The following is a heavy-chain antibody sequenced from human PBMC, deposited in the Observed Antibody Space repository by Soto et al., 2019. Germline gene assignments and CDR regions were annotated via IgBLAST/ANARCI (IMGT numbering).Heavy chain of an antibody. Sequence: GGSLRLSCAASGFTFSSYGMHWVRQAPGKGLEWVAVISYDGSNKYYADSVKGRFTISRDNSKNTLYLQMNSLRAEDTAVYYCAKRGVRGNVDTAMVIGLDYWGQGTLVTVSS. V-gene: IGHV3-30*18. CDR3: AKRGVRGNVDTAMVIGLDY. D-gene: IGHD5-18*01. CDR1: GFTFSSYG. J-gene: IGHJ4*02. CDR2: ISYDGSNK.